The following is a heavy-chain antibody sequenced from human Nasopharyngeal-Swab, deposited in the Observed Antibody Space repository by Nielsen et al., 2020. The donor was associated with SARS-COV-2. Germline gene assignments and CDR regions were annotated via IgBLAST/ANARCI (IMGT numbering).Heavy chain of an antibody. CDR1: GGSISGHY. CDR3: ASLVEDTMLWGYWYLDL. Sequence: SETLSLTCTVSGGSISGHYWSWIRQPPGKGLEWIGYFYNDGSTNYNLSLKSRVTMSVDTSKNQFSLKLSSVTAADTAVYYCASLVEDTMLWGYWYLDLWGRGSLVTVSS. D-gene: IGHD3-10*01. J-gene: IGHJ2*01. V-gene: IGHV4-59*11. CDR2: FYNDGST.